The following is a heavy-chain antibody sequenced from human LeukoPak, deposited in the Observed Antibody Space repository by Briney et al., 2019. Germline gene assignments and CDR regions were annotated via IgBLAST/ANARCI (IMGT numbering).Heavy chain of an antibody. J-gene: IGHJ2*01. CDR3: ARGLGGGNSVYFDV. CDR1: DVSLSAYY. Sequence: SETLPLTCAVYDVSLSAYYWSWIRQPPGKGLEWIGEINHGGSANYNPTLQSRVTISVDTPKNQFSLKLSSVTAADTAVYYCARGLGGGNSVYFDVWGRGTLVNVSS. CDR2: INHGGSA. V-gene: IGHV4-34*01. D-gene: IGHD4-23*01.